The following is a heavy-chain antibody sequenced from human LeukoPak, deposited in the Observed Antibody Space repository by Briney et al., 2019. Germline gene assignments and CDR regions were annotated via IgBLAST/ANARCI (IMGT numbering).Heavy chain of an antibody. Sequence: GASVKVSCKASGYTFTGYYMHWVRQAPGQGLEWMGWINPNSGGTNYAQKFQGRVTMTRDTSISTAYMELTRLRSDDTAVYYCARFLWRAGGFDYWGQGTLVTVSS. D-gene: IGHD1-14*01. J-gene: IGHJ4*02. CDR2: INPNSGGT. CDR1: GYTFTGYY. V-gene: IGHV1-2*02. CDR3: ARFLWRAGGFDY.